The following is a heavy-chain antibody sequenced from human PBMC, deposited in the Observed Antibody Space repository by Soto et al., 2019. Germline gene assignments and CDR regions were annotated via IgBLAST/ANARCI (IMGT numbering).Heavy chain of an antibody. CDR3: ATSLWFGTQVEL. CDR1: GGYFNDNY. V-gene: IGHV4-34*01. Sequence: QVQLQQWGAGLLKPSETLSLSCAVYGGYFNDNYYTWFRQPPGKGLEWIGEISRSGTTKYIPSLKSRASISFETSKTQFSLKVTSVTAADTAVYYCATSLWFGTQVELWGQGALVTVSS. D-gene: IGHD3-10*01. CDR2: ISRSGTT. J-gene: IGHJ5*02.